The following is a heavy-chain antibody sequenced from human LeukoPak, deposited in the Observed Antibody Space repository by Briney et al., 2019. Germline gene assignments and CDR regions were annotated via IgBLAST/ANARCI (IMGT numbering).Heavy chain of an antibody. D-gene: IGHD6-19*01. J-gene: IGHJ5*02. CDR1: GGSISSYY. V-gene: IGHV4-59*01. CDR2: IYYSGST. CDR3: ARGRQYSSGQLFDL. Sequence: PSETLSLTCTVSGGSISSYYWSWIRQPPGKGLEWIGYIYYSGSTNYSPSLKSRVTISVDTSKNQFSLKLSSVTAADTAVYYCARGRQYSSGQLFDLWGQGTLVTVSS.